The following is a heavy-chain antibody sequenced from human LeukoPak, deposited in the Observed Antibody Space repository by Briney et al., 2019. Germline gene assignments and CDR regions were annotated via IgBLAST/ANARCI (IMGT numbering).Heavy chain of an antibody. CDR1: GYTFTSYA. Sequence: ASVKVSCKASGYTFTSYAMHWVRQAPGQRLEWMGWINAGNGNTKYSQKFQGRVNITRDTSASTAYMELSSLRSEDTAVYYCARGYYDSSGSGRRLDYWGQGTLVTVSS. J-gene: IGHJ4*02. D-gene: IGHD3-22*01. CDR3: ARGYYDSSGSGRRLDY. CDR2: INAGNGNT. V-gene: IGHV1-3*01.